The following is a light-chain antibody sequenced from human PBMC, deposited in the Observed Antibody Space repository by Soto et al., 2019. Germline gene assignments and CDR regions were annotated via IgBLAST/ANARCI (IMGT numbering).Light chain of an antibody. CDR3: SSYTSSNSLVV. CDR1: SSDIGGYNY. V-gene: IGLV2-14*01. Sequence: QSALTQPASVSESPGQSITIPCTGTSSDIGGYNYVSWYQQYPGKAPKLMIYDVTNRPSGVSNRFSGSKSGNTASLTISGLQAEDEANYYCSSYTSSNSLVVFGGGTKLTVL. J-gene: IGLJ2*01. CDR2: DVT.